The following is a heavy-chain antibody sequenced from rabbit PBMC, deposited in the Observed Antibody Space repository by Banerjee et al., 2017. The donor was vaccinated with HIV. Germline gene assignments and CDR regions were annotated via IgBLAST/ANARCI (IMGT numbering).Heavy chain of an antibody. D-gene: IGHD7-1*01. CDR2: IAAGSSGST. J-gene: IGHJ6*01. Sequence: QSLEESGGDLVKPGASLTLTCAASGFTISSGYWIWWVRQAPGKGLEWIGWIAAGSSGSTYYASWAKGRFTISQTSSTTVTLQMTSLTAADTATYFCARGAYYPTRLDLWGPGTLVTVS. CDR3: ARGAYYPTRLDL. V-gene: IGHV1S40*01. CDR1: GFTISSGYW.